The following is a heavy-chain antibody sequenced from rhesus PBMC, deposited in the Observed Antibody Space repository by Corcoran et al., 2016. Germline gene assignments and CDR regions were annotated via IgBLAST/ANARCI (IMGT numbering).Heavy chain of an antibody. V-gene: IGHV1-111*02. D-gene: IGHD6-31*01. CDR2: VIPEDGAA. J-gene: IGHJ3*01. CDR3: ATGGAAGNRVAGDAFDF. Sequence: EVQLVQSGAEVKKPGASVKISCKASGYTFTDYYLHWVRQAPGKVLEWMGSVIPEDGAAKHAQKFQDRVTITADTSTDTAYMELSSLRSEDTAVYYCATGGAAGNRVAGDAFDFWGQGLRVTVSS. CDR1: GYTFTDYY.